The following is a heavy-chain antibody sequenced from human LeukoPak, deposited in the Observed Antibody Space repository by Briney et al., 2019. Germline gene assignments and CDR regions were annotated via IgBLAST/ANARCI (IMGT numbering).Heavy chain of an antibody. V-gene: IGHV3-30*04. J-gene: IGHJ4*02. CDR3: ARDGYCSGGSCGYFDY. Sequence: GGSLRLSCAASGFTFSSYAMHWVRQAPGKGLEWVAVITYDGSNKYCADSVKGRLTISRDNSKNTLYLQMNSLRAEDTAVYYCARDGYCSGGSCGYFDYWGQGTLVTVSS. CDR2: ITYDGSNK. D-gene: IGHD2-15*01. CDR1: GFTFSSYA.